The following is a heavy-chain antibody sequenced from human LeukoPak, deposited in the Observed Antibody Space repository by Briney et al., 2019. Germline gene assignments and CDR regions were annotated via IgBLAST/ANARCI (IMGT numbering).Heavy chain of an antibody. CDR1: GGTFSSYA. Sequence: SVKVSCKASGGTFSSYAISWVRQAPGQGLEWMGRIIPIFGTANYAQKFQGRVTITTDESTSTAYMELSSLRSEDTAVYYCARGTATTFLEHYFDYWGQGTLVTVSS. D-gene: IGHD4-11*01. CDR3: ARGTATTFLEHYFDY. CDR2: IIPIFGTA. V-gene: IGHV1-69*05. J-gene: IGHJ4*02.